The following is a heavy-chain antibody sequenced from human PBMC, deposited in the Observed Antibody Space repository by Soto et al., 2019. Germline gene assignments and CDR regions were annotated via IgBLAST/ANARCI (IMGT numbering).Heavy chain of an antibody. Sequence: EVQLVQSGAEVKKPGESLKISCKGSGYSFTTYWIAWVRQMPGKGLEWMGIIYPGDSRTTYSPSFQGQVIISADKSISTAYLQWSSLKASDTAMYYCARDRDYGGNSETFDRWGQGTMVTVSS. V-gene: IGHV5-51*03. CDR3: ARDRDYGGNSETFDR. CDR1: GYSFTTYW. J-gene: IGHJ3*02. CDR2: IYPGDSRT. D-gene: IGHD4-17*01.